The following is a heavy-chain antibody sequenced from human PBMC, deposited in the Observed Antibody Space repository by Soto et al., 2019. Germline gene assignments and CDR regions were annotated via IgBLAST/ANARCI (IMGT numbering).Heavy chain of an antibody. CDR3: ARDLFDY. CDR1: GFTXSNYW. J-gene: IGHJ4*02. Sequence: GGSLRLSCAASGFTXSNYWMNWVRQAPGKGLEWVANINEDGSEKYYVDSAKGRFTISRDNAKNSLYLQMSSLRAEDTAVYYCARDLFDYWGQGTLVTVSS. CDR2: INEDGSEK. V-gene: IGHV3-7*01.